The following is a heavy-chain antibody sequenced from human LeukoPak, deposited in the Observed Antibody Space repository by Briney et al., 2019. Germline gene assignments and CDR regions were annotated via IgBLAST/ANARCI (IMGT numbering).Heavy chain of an antibody. CDR3: ARGYCGGDCLDY. CDR2: ISYDGSNK. Sequence: PGGSLRLSCADPGCTFSSYAMHWVRQAPGKGLEWVAVISYDGSNKYSADSVKGRFTISRDNSKNTLYLQMNSLRAEDTAVYYCARGYCGGDCLDYWGQGTLVTVSS. J-gene: IGHJ4*02. CDR1: GCTFSSYA. D-gene: IGHD2-21*01. V-gene: IGHV3-30*04.